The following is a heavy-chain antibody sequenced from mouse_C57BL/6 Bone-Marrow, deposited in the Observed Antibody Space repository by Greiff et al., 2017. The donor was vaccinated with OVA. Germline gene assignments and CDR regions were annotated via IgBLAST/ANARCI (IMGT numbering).Heavy chain of an antibody. D-gene: IGHD5-1-1*01. Sequence: EVHLVESGGDLVKPGGSLKLSCAASGFTFSSYGMSWVRQTPDKRLEWVATISSGGSYPYYPDSVKGRFTISRDNAKNTLYLQMSSLKSEDAAMYYCARPLNMAMDYWGQGTSVTVSS. V-gene: IGHV5-6*01. CDR1: GFTFSSYG. J-gene: IGHJ4*01. CDR3: ARPLNMAMDY. CDR2: ISSGGSYP.